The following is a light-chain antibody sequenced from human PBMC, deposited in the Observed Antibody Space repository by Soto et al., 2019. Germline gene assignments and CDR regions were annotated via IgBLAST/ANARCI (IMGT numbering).Light chain of an antibody. J-gene: IGKJ1*01. V-gene: IGKV3-20*01. CDR2: GAS. Sequence: EIVLTQSPGTLSLSPGERATLSCRASQSFSSSYLAWYQQKPGQAPRLLIYGASSRATGIPDRFSGGGSGTDFPLTISTLEPEDFAEYYCQQYGSSPWTFGQGTKVEIK. CDR1: QSFSSSY. CDR3: QQYGSSPWT.